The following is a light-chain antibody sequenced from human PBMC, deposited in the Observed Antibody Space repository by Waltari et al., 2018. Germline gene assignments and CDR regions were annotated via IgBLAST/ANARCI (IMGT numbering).Light chain of an antibody. V-gene: IGLV3-1*01. CDR3: QAWDSSTPYV. CDR1: KLGDKY. CDR2: QDT. J-gene: IGLJ1*01. Sequence: SYELTPPPSVSVSPGQTASIPCSGDKLGDKYVCWYQQKPGQSPVLVIYQDTKRPSGIPERFSGSNSGNTATLTISGTQAMDEADYYCQAWDSSTPYVFGPGTKVTVL.